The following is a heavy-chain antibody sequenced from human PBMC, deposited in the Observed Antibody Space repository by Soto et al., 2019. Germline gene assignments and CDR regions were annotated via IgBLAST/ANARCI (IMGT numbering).Heavy chain of an antibody. CDR3: ARIPRITIFGVVPYFDY. CDR1: GGSISSGGYY. CDR2: IYYSGST. Sequence: PSETLSLTCTVSGGSISSGGYYWSWIRQHPGKGLEWIGYIYYSGSTYHNPSLKSRVTISVDTSKNQFSLKLSSVTAADTAVYYCARIPRITIFGVVPYFDYWGQGTLVTVSS. V-gene: IGHV4-31*03. D-gene: IGHD3-3*01. J-gene: IGHJ4*02.